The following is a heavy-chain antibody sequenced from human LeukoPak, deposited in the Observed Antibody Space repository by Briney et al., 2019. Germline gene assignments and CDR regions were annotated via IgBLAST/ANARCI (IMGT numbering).Heavy chain of an antibody. CDR1: GFTFSSYA. J-gene: IGHJ4*02. CDR2: ISYDGGNK. D-gene: IGHD1-1*01. Sequence: PGRSLRLSCAASGFTFSSYAMHWVRQAPGKGLEWVAVISYDGGNKYYADSVKGRFTISRDNSKNTLYQQMNSLRAEDTAVYYCARVGWENWYYFDYWGQGTLVTVSS. V-gene: IGHV3-30-3*01. CDR3: ARVGWENWYYFDY.